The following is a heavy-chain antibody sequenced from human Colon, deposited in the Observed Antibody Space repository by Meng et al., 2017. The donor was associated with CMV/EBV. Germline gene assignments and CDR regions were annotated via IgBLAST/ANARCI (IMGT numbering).Heavy chain of an antibody. CDR3: ARDSTALPLYYFDY. Sequence: GESLKISCAASGFNFSTYGMHWVRQAPGKGLEWVSFIRYDGRNKYYAASVKGRFTISRDNSKNTVYLQMDSLRSEDTAVYYCARDSTALPLYYFDYWGQGTLVTVSS. CDR2: IRYDGRNK. V-gene: IGHV3-30*02. J-gene: IGHJ4*02. CDR1: GFNFSTYG.